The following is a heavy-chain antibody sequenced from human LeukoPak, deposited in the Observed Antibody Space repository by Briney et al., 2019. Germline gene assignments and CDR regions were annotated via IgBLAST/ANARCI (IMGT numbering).Heavy chain of an antibody. J-gene: IGHJ4*02. CDR2: IKKDGSEK. V-gene: IGHV3-7*01. CDR3: ARDANYYAPLY. Sequence: GGSLRLSCAASGFTFSTYWMSWVRQAPGKGLEWVANIKKDGSEKYYVDSVKGRFTISRDNAKNSLYLQMNSLRAEDTAVYYCARDANYYAPLYWGQGTLVTASS. D-gene: IGHD3-10*01. CDR1: GFTFSTYW.